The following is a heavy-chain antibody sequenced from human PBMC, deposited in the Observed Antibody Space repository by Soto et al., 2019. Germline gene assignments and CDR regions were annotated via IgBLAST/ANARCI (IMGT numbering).Heavy chain of an antibody. CDR2: IFDAATT. CDR1: GESVGRGTNY. V-gene: IGHV4-61*01. Sequence: QVHLQESGPGLVKPSGTLSLICSVSGESVGRGTNYWSWVRQAPGRGLEGIGYIFDAATTNYSPSFERPVSISLDAAKNQVSLKLTSVTAADTAIYYCARDRRGRADGFIYYYGMEVWGQGTSVTVSS. D-gene: IGHD4-17*01. CDR3: ARDRRGRADGFIYYYGMEV. J-gene: IGHJ6*02.